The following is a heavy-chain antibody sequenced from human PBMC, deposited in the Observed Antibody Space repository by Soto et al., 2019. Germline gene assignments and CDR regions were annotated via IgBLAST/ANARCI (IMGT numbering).Heavy chain of an antibody. V-gene: IGHV4-31*03. CDR2: IYGSGGSGST. CDR1: DDAITSGGYC. D-gene: IGHD1-1*01. Sequence: TLSLTFSVTDDAITSGGYCWSWIRQHPGKGVEWLGYIYGSGGSGSTLYNPSLKSRITPSVDPSKTHFSLNLSSVTVADTAVYFCPRKQPGYLSGIAYWGQEPWSPSPQ. CDR3: PRKQPGYLSGIAY. J-gene: IGHJ4*01.